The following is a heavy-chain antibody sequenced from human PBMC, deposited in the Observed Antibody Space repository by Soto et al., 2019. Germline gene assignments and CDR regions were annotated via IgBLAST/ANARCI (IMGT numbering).Heavy chain of an antibody. CDR1: GYTFTGYY. V-gene: IGHV1-2*02. D-gene: IGHD2-21*01. Sequence: ASVKVSWKASGYTFTGYYVHWVREAPGQGLEWMGWINPETGGTSYAQKFQGRVTLSRDTSINTAYLELSSLRFDDAAVYFCARERFQVISDGMDVWGQGTTVTVSS. CDR2: INPETGGT. J-gene: IGHJ6*02. CDR3: ARERFQVISDGMDV.